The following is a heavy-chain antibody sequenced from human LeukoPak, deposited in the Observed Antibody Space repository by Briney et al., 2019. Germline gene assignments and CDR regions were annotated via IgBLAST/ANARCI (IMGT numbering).Heavy chain of an antibody. J-gene: IGHJ4*02. Sequence: ASVKVSCKASGYTFTGYYIHWVRQAPGQGLEWMGWIDPNSGDTNYAQKFQGRVTMTRDTSISTAYMDLSRLRSDDTAVYYCARSGDGDYPFDYWGQGTLVTVSS. CDR2: IDPNSGDT. V-gene: IGHV1-2*02. CDR3: ARSGDGDYPFDY. D-gene: IGHD4-17*01. CDR1: GYTFTGYY.